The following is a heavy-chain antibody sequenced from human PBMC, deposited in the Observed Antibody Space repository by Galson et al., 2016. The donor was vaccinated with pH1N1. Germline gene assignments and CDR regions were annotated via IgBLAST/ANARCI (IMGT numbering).Heavy chain of an antibody. CDR2: INQDGSRK. D-gene: IGHD1-26*01. Sequence: LRLSCAASGFIFSDYWMSWVRQASGKGLEWVAKINQDGSRKYYVDSMKGRCTISRDNAENSLSLQMNSLRVEDTALYYCATEDYYTSLYWGQGILVTVSS. J-gene: IGHJ4*02. V-gene: IGHV3-7*01. CDR3: ATEDYYTSLY. CDR1: GFIFSDYW.